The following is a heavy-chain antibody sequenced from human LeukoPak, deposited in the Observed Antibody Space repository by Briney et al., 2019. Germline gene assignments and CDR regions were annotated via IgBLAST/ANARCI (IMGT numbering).Heavy chain of an antibody. J-gene: IGHJ1*01. Sequence: ASVKVSCKASGYTFTDYYMHWVRQAPGQGLEWMGWINPDSGATNYAQKFQGRVTMTRDTSISTAHMELSRLRSDDTAVYYCARETRGSYYPEYFQHWGQGTLVTVSS. CDR2: INPDSGAT. D-gene: IGHD1-26*01. CDR1: GYTFTDYY. V-gene: IGHV1-2*02. CDR3: ARETRGSYYPEYFQH.